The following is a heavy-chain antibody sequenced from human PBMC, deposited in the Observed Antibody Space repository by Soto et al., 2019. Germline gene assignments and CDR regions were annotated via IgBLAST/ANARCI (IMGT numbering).Heavy chain of an antibody. Sequence: SDTLSPTCTVSGGSISSSSYYWGWIRQPPGKGLEWIGSIYYSGSPYYHPSLKSRVTISVDTSKNQFSLKLSSVTAADTAVYYCARLEVLSNLGGLVDYWGQGTLVTVSS. CDR1: GGSISSSSYY. J-gene: IGHJ4*02. D-gene: IGHD2-15*01. CDR2: IYYSGSP. V-gene: IGHV4-39*01. CDR3: ARLEVLSNLGGLVDY.